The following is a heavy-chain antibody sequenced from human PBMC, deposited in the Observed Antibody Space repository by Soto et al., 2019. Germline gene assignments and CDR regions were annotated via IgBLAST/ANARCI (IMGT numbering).Heavy chain of an antibody. CDR1: GYSFTSYW. CDR3: AKYETSGLDMFAY. CDR2: IYPGDSDT. V-gene: IGHV5-51*01. D-gene: IGHD3-22*01. J-gene: IGHJ4*02. Sequence: GESLKISCKGSGYSFTSYWIGWVRQMPGKGLELMGIIYPGDSDTRYNPSFQGQVTISADKSINTAYLQWSSLKASDTAMYYCAKYETSGLDMFAYWGQGTLVTVSS.